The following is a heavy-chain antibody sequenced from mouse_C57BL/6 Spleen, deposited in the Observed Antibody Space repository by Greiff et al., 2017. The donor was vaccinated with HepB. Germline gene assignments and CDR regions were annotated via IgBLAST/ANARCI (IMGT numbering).Heavy chain of an antibody. CDR2: INPSNGGT. V-gene: IGHV1-53*01. CDR3: ARLGQYYYGSSSYAMDY. Sequence: QLQQPGTELVKPGASVKLSCKASGYTFTSYWMHWVKQRPGQGLEWIGNINPSNGGTNYNEKFKSKATLTVDKSSSTAYMQLSSLTSEDSAVYYCARLGQYYYGSSSYAMDYWGQGTSVTVSS. CDR1: GYTFTSYW. D-gene: IGHD1-1*01. J-gene: IGHJ4*01.